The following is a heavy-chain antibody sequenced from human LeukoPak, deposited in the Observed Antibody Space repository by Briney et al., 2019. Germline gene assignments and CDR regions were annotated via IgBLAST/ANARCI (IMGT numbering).Heavy chain of an antibody. J-gene: IGHJ4*02. V-gene: IGHV3-23*01. CDR3: AKDLYDYVWGSYRYDY. Sequence: GGSLRLSCAASGFTFSSSAMSWVRQAPGKGLEWVSAISGSGDSTYYADSVKGRFTISRDNSKNTLYLQMISLRAEDTAVYYCAKDLYDYVWGSYRYDYWGQGTLVTVSS. CDR2: ISGSGDST. CDR1: GFTFSSSA. D-gene: IGHD3-16*02.